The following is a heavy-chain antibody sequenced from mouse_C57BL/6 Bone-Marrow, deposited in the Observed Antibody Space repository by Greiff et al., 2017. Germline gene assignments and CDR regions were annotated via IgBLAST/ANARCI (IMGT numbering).Heavy chain of an antibody. CDR1: GYTFTSYW. CDR3: TRSPNVYSHY. V-gene: IGHV1-50*01. D-gene: IGHD2-3*01. J-gene: IGHJ2*02. Sequence: QVQLQQPGAELVKPGASVKLSCKASGYTFTSYWMQWVKQRPGQGLEWIGEIDPSDSYTNYNQKFKGKATLTVDTSSSTAYMQLSSLTSEDSAVYYWTRSPNVYSHYWGKGTSPT. CDR2: IDPSDSYT.